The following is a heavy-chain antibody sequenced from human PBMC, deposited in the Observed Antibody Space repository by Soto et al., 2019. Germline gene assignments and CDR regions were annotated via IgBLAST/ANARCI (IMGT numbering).Heavy chain of an antibody. CDR1: GDSISSYS. CDR3: ARDINFDFWRDSQSGYYFEH. CDR2: VYRGTS. Sequence: SETLSLTCSVSGDSISSYSWSCIRQPAGKGLEWLGRVYRGTSNYNPSLKSRLIMSLDTSKNQFSLNLRSVTAADTAVYYCARDINFDFWRDSQSGYYFEHWGQGIMVTVSS. V-gene: IGHV4-4*07. D-gene: IGHD3-3*01. J-gene: IGHJ4*02.